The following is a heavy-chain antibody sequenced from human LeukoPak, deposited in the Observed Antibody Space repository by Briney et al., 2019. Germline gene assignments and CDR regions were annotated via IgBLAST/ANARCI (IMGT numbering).Heavy chain of an antibody. J-gene: IGHJ4*02. CDR3: ARAYDSSGYYFDH. D-gene: IGHD3-22*01. CDR1: GYTFTTYY. V-gene: IGHV1-46*01. Sequence: GASVKVSCKASGYTFTTYYMNWVRQAPGQGLEWMGIINPSGGSTSYPQKFQGRVTMTRDTSTSTVYMELSSLRSEDTAVYYCARAYDSSGYYFDHWGQGTLVTVSS. CDR2: INPSGGST.